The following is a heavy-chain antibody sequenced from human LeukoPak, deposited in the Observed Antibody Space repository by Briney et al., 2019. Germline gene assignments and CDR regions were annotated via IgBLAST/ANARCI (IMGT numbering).Heavy chain of an antibody. CDR3: ARLLWDYKYYFGY. V-gene: IGHV4-59*01. J-gene: IGHJ4*02. D-gene: IGHD3-10*01. CDR1: GGSISSYY. CDR2: IYYSGST. Sequence: SETLSLTCTVSGGSISSYYWSWIRQPPGKGLEWIGYIYYSGSTNYNPSLKSRVTISVDTSKNQFSLKLSSVTAADTAVYYCARLLWDYKYYFGYWGQGTLVTVSS.